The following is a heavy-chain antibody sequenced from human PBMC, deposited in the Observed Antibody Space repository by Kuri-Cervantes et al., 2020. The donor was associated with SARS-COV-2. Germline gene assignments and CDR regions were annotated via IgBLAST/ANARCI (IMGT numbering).Heavy chain of an antibody. CDR3: AREDWGTDAFDI. D-gene: IGHD3-16*01. V-gene: IGHV3-30-3*01. J-gene: IGHJ3*02. CDR1: GFTFSSYA. CDR2: ISYDGSNK. Sequence: LSLTCAASGFTFSSYAMHWVRQAPGKGLEWVAVISYDGSNKYYADSMKGRFTISRDNSKNTLYLQMNSLRAEDTAVYYCAREDWGTDAFDIWGQGTMVTVSS.